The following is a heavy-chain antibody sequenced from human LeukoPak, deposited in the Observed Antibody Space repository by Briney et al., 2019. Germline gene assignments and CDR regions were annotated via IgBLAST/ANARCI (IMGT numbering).Heavy chain of an antibody. J-gene: IGHJ6*02. CDR1: GGTFSSYA. D-gene: IGHD5-12*01. CDR2: IIPILGIA. V-gene: IGHV1-69*04. Sequence: SVKVSCKASGGTFSSYAISWVRQAPGQGLEWMGRIIPILGIANYAQKFQGRVTITADKSTSTAYMELSSLRSEGTAVYYCARGGYDSSADYYYYGMDVWGQGTTVTVSS. CDR3: ARGGYDSSADYYYYGMDV.